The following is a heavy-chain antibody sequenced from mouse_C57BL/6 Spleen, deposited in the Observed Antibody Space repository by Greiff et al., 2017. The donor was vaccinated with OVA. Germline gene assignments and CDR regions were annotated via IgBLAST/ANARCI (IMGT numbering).Heavy chain of an antibody. Sequence: DVKLVESGGGLVKPGGSLKLSCAASGFTFSSYAMSWVRQTPEKRLEWVATISDGGSYTYYPDNVKGRFTISRDNAKNNLYLQMSHLKSEDTAMYYCARDPYYYGSSPYPMDYWGQGTSVTVSS. CDR3: ARDPYYYGSSPYPMDY. CDR2: ISDGGSYT. J-gene: IGHJ4*01. V-gene: IGHV5-4*01. CDR1: GFTFSSYA. D-gene: IGHD1-1*01.